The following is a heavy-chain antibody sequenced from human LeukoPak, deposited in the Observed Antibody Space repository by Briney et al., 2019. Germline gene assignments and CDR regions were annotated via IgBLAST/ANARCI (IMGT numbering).Heavy chain of an antibody. CDR2: IHTSGST. Sequence: SETLSLTCTVSGDSISSGSYYGSWIRQPAGKGLEWIGRIHTSGSTNYNPSLKSRVTTSVDTSKNQFSLNLSSVTAADTAVYYCARQGSSWYYFDYWGQGTLVTVSS. CDR1: GDSISSGSYY. D-gene: IGHD6-13*01. CDR3: ARQGSSWYYFDY. J-gene: IGHJ4*02. V-gene: IGHV4-61*02.